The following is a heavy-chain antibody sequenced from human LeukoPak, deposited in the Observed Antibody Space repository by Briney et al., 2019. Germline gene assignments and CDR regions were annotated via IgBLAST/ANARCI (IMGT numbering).Heavy chain of an antibody. CDR1: GFTFSRYG. CDR2: ISYDGSNK. CDR3: ARGYYDFWSGYAQLGY. Sequence: GGSLRLSCAASGFTFSRYGLHWVRQAPGKGLEWVAVISYDGSNKYYADSVKGRFTISRDNSKNTLYLQMNSLRAEDTAVYYCARGYYDFWSGYAQLGYWGQGTLVTVSS. D-gene: IGHD3-3*01. J-gene: IGHJ4*02. V-gene: IGHV3-30*19.